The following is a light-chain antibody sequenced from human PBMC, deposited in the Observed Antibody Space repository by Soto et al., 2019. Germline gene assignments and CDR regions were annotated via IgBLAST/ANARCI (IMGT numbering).Light chain of an antibody. CDR3: HQYGNSPQT. CDR2: GAS. V-gene: IGKV3D-15*03. CDR1: QSISSN. Sequence: EIVMTQSPATLSVSPGERATLSCRANQSISSNLAWYQQKPGQAPRLLIYGASSRATGIPDRFSGSGSGTVFTLTINILEPDDFAVYDCHQYGNSPQTFGQGTKVDIK. J-gene: IGKJ1*01.